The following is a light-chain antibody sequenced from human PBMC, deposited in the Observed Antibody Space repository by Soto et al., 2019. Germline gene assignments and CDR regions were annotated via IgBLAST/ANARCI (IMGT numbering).Light chain of an antibody. Sequence: QSVLTQSPSASGTPGQRVTISCSGSSSNIGSNFVNWYQQLPGTAPKLLIFTNDNRPSGVPDRFSGSKSGTSASLAISGLQSEDEADYYCAAWDDSLKGEVFGGGTKVTVL. CDR3: AAWDDSLKGEV. V-gene: IGLV1-44*01. CDR2: TND. J-gene: IGLJ2*01. CDR1: SSNIGSNF.